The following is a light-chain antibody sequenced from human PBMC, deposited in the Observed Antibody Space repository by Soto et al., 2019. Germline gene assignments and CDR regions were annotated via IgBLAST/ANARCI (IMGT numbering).Light chain of an antibody. CDR1: QTISTY. V-gene: IGKV1-39*01. J-gene: IGKJ2*01. CDR3: QQSHSIPYI. CDR2: AAS. Sequence: DLQMTQSPSSLSASVGDRVTITCRASQTISTYLNWYQQKPGKAPKLLIYAASSLQSGVPSRFSGIGSGTDFTLTISSLQPEDFATYFCQQSHSIPYIFGQGTKLQLK.